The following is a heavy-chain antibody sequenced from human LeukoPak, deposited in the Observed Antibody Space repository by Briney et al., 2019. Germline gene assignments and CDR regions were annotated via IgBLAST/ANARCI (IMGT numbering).Heavy chain of an antibody. CDR1: GGTFSSYA. CDR2: IIPIFGTA. Sequence: SVKVSCKASGGTFSSYAISWVRQAPGQGLEWMGRIIPIFGTANYAQKFQGRVTITTDESTSTAYMELSSLRSEDTAVYYCARSRAGYSHGSANFDYWGQGTLVTVSS. CDR3: ARSRAGYSHGSANFDY. D-gene: IGHD5-18*01. J-gene: IGHJ4*02. V-gene: IGHV1-69*05.